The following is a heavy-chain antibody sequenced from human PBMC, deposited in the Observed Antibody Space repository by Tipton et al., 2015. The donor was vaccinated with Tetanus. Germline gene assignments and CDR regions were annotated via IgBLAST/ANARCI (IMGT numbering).Heavy chain of an antibody. J-gene: IGHJ6*02. Sequence: QVQLVQSGAEMKKPGASVKVSCKASGYTFTGYYIYWVRQAPGQGLEWMGWIDPNSGGTVYAQKFHGRVPMTRDTSISTAYMELRSLRSDDTAVFYCARDRGDYIYYGMDVWGPGTTVTVS. CDR1: GYTFTGYY. V-gene: IGHV1-2*02. D-gene: IGHD3-22*01. CDR3: ARDRGDYIYYGMDV. CDR2: IDPNSGGT.